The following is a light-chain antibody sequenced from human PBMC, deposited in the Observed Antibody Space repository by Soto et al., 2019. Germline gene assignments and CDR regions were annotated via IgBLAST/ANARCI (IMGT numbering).Light chain of an antibody. J-gene: IGKJ1*01. CDR2: KAA. Sequence: DIQMTQSPSTLSASVGDRVTITCRASQSISSWLAWYQQRPGRAPKLLIYKAATLQSGVPSRFSGSGSGTEFNLTISSLQPDDFATYYCQQYGSYRTFGQGTKVEIK. CDR3: QQYGSYRT. CDR1: QSISSW. V-gene: IGKV1-5*03.